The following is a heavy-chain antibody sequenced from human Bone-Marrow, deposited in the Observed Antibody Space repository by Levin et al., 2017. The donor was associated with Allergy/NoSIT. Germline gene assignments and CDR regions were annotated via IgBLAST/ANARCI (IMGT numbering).Heavy chain of an antibody. D-gene: IGHD3-10*01. CDR1: AASISSGNYF. V-gene: IGHV4-61*02. J-gene: IGHJ2*01. Sequence: SETLSLTCTVSAASISSGNYFWSWIRQPAGKGLEWIGRIYTSGSTNYNPSLKSRVTISLETSRNQFSLRLTSVTAADTALYYCAGEKYHGSGSFYAPFDFWGRGNLVTVSS. CDR2: IYTSGST. CDR3: AGEKYHGSGSFYAPFDF.